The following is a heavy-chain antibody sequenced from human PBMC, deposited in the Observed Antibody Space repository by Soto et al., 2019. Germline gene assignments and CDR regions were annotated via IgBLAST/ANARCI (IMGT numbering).Heavy chain of an antibody. D-gene: IGHD1-7*01. V-gene: IGHV4-30-4*01. J-gene: IGHJ4*02. CDR1: GGSISSGNYY. Sequence: QVQLQESGPGLVKPSQTLSLTCTVSGGSISSGNYYWSWIRQPPGKGLEWIGFISYSGSTYYSASLQSRFTISVDTSKIQFSLNLSFVTAADTAVYYCATMGTPATGLYYFDYWGKGTLVTVSS. CDR3: ATMGTPATGLYYFDY. CDR2: ISYSGST.